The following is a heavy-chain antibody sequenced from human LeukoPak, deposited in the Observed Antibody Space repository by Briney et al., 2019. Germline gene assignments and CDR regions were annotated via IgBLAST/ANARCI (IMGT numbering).Heavy chain of an antibody. CDR1: GFTFSSYA. D-gene: IGHD3-22*01. Sequence: PGGSLRLSCAASGFTFSSYAMSWVRQALGKRLEWVSAISGGGGTTYYADSVKGRFTISRDNSKNTLFLQMNSLRAEDTAVYYCAKDSGPYTSGYYGHWGQGTLVTVSS. V-gene: IGHV3-23*01. CDR3: AKDSGPYTSGYYGH. J-gene: IGHJ4*02. CDR2: ISGGGGTT.